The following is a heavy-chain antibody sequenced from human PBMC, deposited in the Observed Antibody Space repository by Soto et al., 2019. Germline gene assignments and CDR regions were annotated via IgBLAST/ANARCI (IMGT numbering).Heavy chain of an antibody. D-gene: IGHD6-6*01. Sequence: QITLKESGPPLLKPTQTLTLTCTLSGFSLRSLVMAVGWIRQPPGRALEWVALIYWDDEERYSPSLQSRLTITKDTSKNHVVLTMTTMDPFDTATYYCPRRYDSSFDLWDQGIPVTVSS. CDR1: GFSLRSLVMA. V-gene: IGHV2-5*02. J-gene: IGHJ4*02. CDR3: PRRYDSSFDL. CDR2: IYWDDEE.